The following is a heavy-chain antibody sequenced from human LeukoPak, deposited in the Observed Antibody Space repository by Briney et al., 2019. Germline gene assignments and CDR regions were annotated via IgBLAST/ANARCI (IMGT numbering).Heavy chain of an antibody. D-gene: IGHD4/OR15-4a*01. J-gene: IGHJ4*02. V-gene: IGHV3-23*01. Sequence: GGSLRLSCAASGFTFSSYAMTWVRQAPGKGLEWVSVISGGGGSTYYADSVKGRFTISRDNSKNTLYLQMNSLRGEDTAVYYCAKGDYYYDNWGQGTLVTVPS. CDR2: ISGGGGST. CDR1: GFTFSSYA. CDR3: AKGDYYYDN.